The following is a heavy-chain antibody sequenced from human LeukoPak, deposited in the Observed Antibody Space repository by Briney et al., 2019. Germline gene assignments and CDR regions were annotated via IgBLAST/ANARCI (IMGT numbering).Heavy chain of an antibody. CDR1: GYSISSGYY. CDR2: IYYTGGT. D-gene: IGHD3-3*01. J-gene: IGHJ5*02. Sequence: SETLSLTCSVSGYSISSGYYWGWIRQPPGRGLEWIGSIYYTGGTLYNPSLKSRVSMSVDTSTNQFSLKLTSVTAADTAVYYCARGGRGNYDFWSGYRKWFDPWGQGTLVTVSS. CDR3: ARGGRGNYDFWSGYRKWFDP. V-gene: IGHV4-38-2*02.